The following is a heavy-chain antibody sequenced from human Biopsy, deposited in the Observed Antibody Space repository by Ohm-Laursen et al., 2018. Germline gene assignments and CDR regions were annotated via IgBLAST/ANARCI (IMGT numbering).Heavy chain of an antibody. J-gene: IGHJ4*02. CDR2: ITGTGSGIGTTT. V-gene: IGHV3-23*01. Sequence: SLRLSCAAPGFTFNIYAMNWVRQAPGKGLQWVSTITGTGSGIGTTTYYADSVKGRFTISRDNSKNTVYLLMNSLRADDTAIYFCAKGAHTYGSEQDSWGQGTLVAVSS. D-gene: IGHD4-17*01. CDR3: AKGAHTYGSEQDS. CDR1: GFTFNIYA.